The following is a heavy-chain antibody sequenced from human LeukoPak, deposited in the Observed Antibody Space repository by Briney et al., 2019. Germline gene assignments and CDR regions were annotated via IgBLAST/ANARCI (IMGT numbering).Heavy chain of an antibody. Sequence: SVKVSCKTSGGTFSSYAISWVRQAPGQGLEWMGGIIPIFGTSNYAQKFQGRVTITTDEIASTAYMELSSLRSEDTAVYYCAKDLALRINWYFDLWGRGTLVTVSS. CDR2: IIPIFGTS. J-gene: IGHJ2*01. V-gene: IGHV1-69*05. D-gene: IGHD3-16*01. CDR1: GGTFSSYA. CDR3: AKDLALRINWYFDL.